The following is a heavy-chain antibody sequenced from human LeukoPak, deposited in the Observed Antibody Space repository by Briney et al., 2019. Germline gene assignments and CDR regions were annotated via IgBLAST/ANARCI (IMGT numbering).Heavy chain of an antibody. J-gene: IGHJ1*01. CDR3: AKALVPTSTFYSYYQH. CDR2: IGPRGGNP. CDR1: GLSFYTYV. Sequence: GGSLSLSCAVSGLSFYTYVMTWVRQAPGRGLECVSTIGPRGGNPHYVASVKGRFTIYRDKSQSTLYLQMNSLRDEDTGVYYCAKALVPTSTFYSYYQHCGQCSLVTVPS. V-gene: IGHV3-23*01. D-gene: IGHD2/OR15-2a*01.